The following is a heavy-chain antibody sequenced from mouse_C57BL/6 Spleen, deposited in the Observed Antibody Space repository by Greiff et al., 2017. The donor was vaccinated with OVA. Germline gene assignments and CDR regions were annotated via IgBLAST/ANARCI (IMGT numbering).Heavy chain of an antibody. CDR2: IHPSDSDP. J-gene: IGHJ2*01. Sequence: QVQLQQPGAELVKPGASVKVSCKASGYTFTSYWLHWVKQRPGQGLEWIGRIHPSDSDPNSYQKFKGKATLTVDKSSSTAYMQLSSLTSEDSAVYYCATGDYDDFDYWGQGTTLTVSS. D-gene: IGHD2-4*01. CDR3: ATGDYDDFDY. V-gene: IGHV1-74*01. CDR1: GYTFTSYW.